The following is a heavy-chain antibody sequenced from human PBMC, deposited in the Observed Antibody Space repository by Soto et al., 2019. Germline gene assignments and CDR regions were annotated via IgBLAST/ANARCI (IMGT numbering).Heavy chain of an antibody. D-gene: IGHD6-13*01. J-gene: IGHJ1*01. CDR2: INPSGGST. V-gene: IGHV1-46*01. Sequence: ASVKVSCKASGYTFTSYYMHWVRQAPGQGLEWMGIINPSGGSTSYAQKFQGRVTISADKSISTAYLQWSSLKASDTAMYYCARCCSSCRGIYQHWGQGTLVTVSS. CDR3: ARCCSSCRGIYQH. CDR1: GYTFTSYY.